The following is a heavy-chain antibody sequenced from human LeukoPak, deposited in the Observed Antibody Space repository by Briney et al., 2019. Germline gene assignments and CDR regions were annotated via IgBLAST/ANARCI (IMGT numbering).Heavy chain of an antibody. Sequence: PGGSLRLSCAASGFTFSNAWMSWVRQAPGKGLEWVGRIKSKTDGGTTDYAAPVKGRFTISRDDSKNTLYLQTNSLKTEDTAVYYCTTRGSSTGDYFDYWGQGTLVTVSS. D-gene: IGHD1-26*01. CDR3: TTRGSSTGDYFDY. V-gene: IGHV3-15*01. J-gene: IGHJ4*02. CDR2: IKSKTDGGTT. CDR1: GFTFSNAW.